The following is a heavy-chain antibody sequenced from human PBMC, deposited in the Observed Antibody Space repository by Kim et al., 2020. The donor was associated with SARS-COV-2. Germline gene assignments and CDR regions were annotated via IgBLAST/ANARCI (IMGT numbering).Heavy chain of an antibody. V-gene: IGHV3-23*01. Sequence: GGSLRLSCAASGFTFISYAMSWVRQAPGKGLEWVSVISGSGDSTYYADSVKGRFTVSRDTSMNTLYLQMNSLRAEDTAVYYCAKDGRGSSATGSFYCDNLGPGTRVTVSS. J-gene: IGHJ4*02. D-gene: IGHD6-13*01. CDR1: GFTFISYA. CDR3: AKDGRGSSATGSFYCDN. CDR2: ISGSGDST.